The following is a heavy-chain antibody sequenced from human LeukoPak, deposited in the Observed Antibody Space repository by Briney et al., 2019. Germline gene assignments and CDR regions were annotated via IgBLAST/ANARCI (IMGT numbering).Heavy chain of an antibody. Sequence: ASVKVSCKASGYTFTSYGISWVRQAPGQGLEWMGWISAYNGNTNYAQKLQGRVTMTTDTSTSTAYMELRSLRSDDTAVYHCARDGGVVRGVIPIDYWGQGTLVTVSS. CDR1: GYTFTSYG. V-gene: IGHV1-18*01. CDR2: ISAYNGNT. CDR3: ARDGGVVRGVIPIDY. D-gene: IGHD3-10*01. J-gene: IGHJ4*02.